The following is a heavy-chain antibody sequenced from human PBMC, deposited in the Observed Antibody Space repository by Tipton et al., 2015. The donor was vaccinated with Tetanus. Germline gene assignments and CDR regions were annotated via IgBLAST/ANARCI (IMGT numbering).Heavy chain of an antibody. CDR1: GFTFSAYY. CDR3: ARSVPRMAPRTTWGMDI. Sequence: ALRLSCAASGFTFSAYYMSWIRLAPGKGLEWISYKSYTGTTTYYSAPVMGRFTVSRDNNKNSLYLEINSLRAEDTAVYYCARSVPRMAPRTTWGMDIWGQGTTV. CDR2: KSYTGTTT. V-gene: IGHV3-11*01. J-gene: IGHJ6*02. D-gene: IGHD3-16*01.